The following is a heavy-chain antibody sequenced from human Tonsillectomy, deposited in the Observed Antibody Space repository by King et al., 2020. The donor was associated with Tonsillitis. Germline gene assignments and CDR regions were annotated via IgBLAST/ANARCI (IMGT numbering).Heavy chain of an antibody. J-gene: IGHJ4*02. Sequence: QLVQSGAEVKKPGASVKVSCKASGYTFTSYAMHWVRQAPGQRLEWMGWINAGNGNTKYSQKFQGRVTITRDTSASTAYMELSSLRSEDTAVYYCARGTLVVLPGDLDYWGQGTLVTVSS. CDR3: ARGTLVVLPGDLDY. CDR1: GYTFTSYA. CDR2: INAGNGNT. D-gene: IGHD2-15*01. V-gene: IGHV1-3*01.